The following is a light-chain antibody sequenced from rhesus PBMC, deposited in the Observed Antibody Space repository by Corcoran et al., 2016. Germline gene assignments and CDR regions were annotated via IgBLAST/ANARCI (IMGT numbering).Light chain of an antibody. CDR2: DVS. Sequence: QSAPTQPPSVSGSPGQSVTISCTGTSSDVGGYNYVSWYQQHPGKAPKLMIYDVSKRPSGVSDRFSGSKSGNTASLTISGLQAEYEADYYCCSYTTSSTFLFGGGTRLTVL. CDR3: CSYTTSSTFL. J-gene: IGLJ2*01. V-gene: IGLV2S7*01. CDR1: SSDVGGYNY.